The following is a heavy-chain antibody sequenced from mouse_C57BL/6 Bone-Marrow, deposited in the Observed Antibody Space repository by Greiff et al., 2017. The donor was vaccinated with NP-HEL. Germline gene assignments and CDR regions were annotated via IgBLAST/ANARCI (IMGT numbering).Heavy chain of an antibody. CDR1: GYTFTSYW. CDR2: IDPNSGGT. J-gene: IGHJ3*01. Sequence: QVQLKQPGAELVKPGASVKLSCKASGYTFTSYWMHWVKQRPGRGLEWIGRIDPNSGGTKYNEKFKSKATLTVDKPSSTAYMQLSSLTSEDSAVYYCAREARLRGFADWGEGTLVTVSA. CDR3: AREARLRGFAD. D-gene: IGHD2-4*01. V-gene: IGHV1-72*01.